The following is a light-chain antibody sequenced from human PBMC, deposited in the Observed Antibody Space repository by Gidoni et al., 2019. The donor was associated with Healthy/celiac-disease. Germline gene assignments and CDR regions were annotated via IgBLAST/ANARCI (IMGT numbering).Light chain of an antibody. J-gene: IGKJ2*01. CDR3: QQSYSTPYT. CDR1: QSISSY. V-gene: IGKV1-39*01. Sequence: DIQMTQSPSSLSASVGDRVTISCRASQSISSYLNWYQQKPGKAPKLLIYAASSLQRGVPSRFSGSGSGTDFTLTISSLQPGDFATYYCQQSYSTPYTFGQGTKLEIK. CDR2: AAS.